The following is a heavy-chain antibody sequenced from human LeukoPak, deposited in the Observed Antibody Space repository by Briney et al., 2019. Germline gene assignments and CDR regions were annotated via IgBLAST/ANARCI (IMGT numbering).Heavy chain of an antibody. Sequence: ASVKVCCKASGYTFTGYYMHWVRQAPGQGLEWMGWINPNSGGTNYAQKFQGRVTMTRDTSISTAYMELSRLRSDDTAVYYCARGLDYGDYWVTVYYFDYWGQGTLVTVSS. V-gene: IGHV1-2*02. CDR2: INPNSGGT. CDR3: ARGLDYGDYWVTVYYFDY. CDR1: GYTFTGYY. J-gene: IGHJ4*02. D-gene: IGHD4-17*01.